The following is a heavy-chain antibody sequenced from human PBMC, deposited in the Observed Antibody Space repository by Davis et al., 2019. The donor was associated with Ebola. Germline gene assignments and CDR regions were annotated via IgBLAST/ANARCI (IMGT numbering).Heavy chain of an antibody. Sequence: MPSETLSLTCAVYGGSFSGYYWSWIRQPPGKGLEWIGEINHSGSTNYNPSLKSRVTISVDTSKNQFSLKLSSVTAADTAVYYCVGNIDYWGQGTLVTVSS. J-gene: IGHJ4*02. V-gene: IGHV4-34*01. CDR2: INHSGST. CDR1: GGSFSGYY. CDR3: VGNIDY.